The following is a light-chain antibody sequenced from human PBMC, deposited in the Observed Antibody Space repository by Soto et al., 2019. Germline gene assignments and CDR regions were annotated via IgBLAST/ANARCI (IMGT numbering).Light chain of an antibody. J-gene: IGLJ2*01. CDR1: TGAVTSGHY. CDR3: LLSYSGARSAV. Sequence: QAVVTQEPSLTVSPGGTVTLTCGSSTGAVTSGHYPYWFQQKPGQAPRTLIYDTSNKHSWTPARFSGSLLGGKAALTLSGXQPXXXAXXYCLLSYSGARSAVFGGGTKLTVL. CDR2: DTS. V-gene: IGLV7-46*01.